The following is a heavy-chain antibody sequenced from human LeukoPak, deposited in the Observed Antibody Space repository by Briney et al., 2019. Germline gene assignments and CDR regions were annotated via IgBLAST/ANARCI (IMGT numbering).Heavy chain of an antibody. CDR2: IYYSGST. J-gene: IGHJ6*02. Sequence: SETLSLTCTVSGGSISSSSYYWGWIRQPPGKGLEWIGGIYYSGSTYYNPSLKSRVTISVDTSKNQFSLKLSSVTAADTAVYYCASLMTTVTYYYYGMDVWGQGTTVTVSS. V-gene: IGHV4-39*01. D-gene: IGHD4-17*01. CDR1: GGSISSSSYY. CDR3: ASLMTTVTYYYYGMDV.